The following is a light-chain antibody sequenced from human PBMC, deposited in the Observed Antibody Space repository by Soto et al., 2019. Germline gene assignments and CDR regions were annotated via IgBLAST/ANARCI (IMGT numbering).Light chain of an antibody. CDR2: DAT. J-gene: IGLJ2*01. V-gene: IGLV2-14*03. CDR3: SSYTTTSAVA. Sequence: QSALTQPASVSGSPGQWITISCTGTSSDVGGYNYVSWYQQHPGKAPKLMIYDATARPSGVSYRFSGSKSGNTASLTISGLQAEDEADYYCSSYTTTSAVAFGGGTKLTVL. CDR1: SSDVGGYNY.